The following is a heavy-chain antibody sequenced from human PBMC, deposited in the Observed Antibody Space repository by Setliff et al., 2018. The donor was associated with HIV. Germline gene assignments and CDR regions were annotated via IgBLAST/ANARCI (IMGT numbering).Heavy chain of an antibody. CDR2: IYTSGST. V-gene: IGHV4-4*09. D-gene: IGHD3-10*01. CDR1: GASINNYY. CDR3: AKKSHGSGTFDS. Sequence: PSETLSLTCTVSGASINNYYWSWIRQSPAKGLEWIGLIYTSGSTKYNPSPKSRVTISVDTSKNHFSLKLNSVTAADTAIYYCAKKSHGSGTFDSWGQGTLVTVSS. J-gene: IGHJ4*02.